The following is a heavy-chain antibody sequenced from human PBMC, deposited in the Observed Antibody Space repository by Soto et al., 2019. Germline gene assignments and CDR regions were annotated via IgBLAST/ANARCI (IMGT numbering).Heavy chain of an antibody. J-gene: IGHJ4*02. V-gene: IGHV1-69*12. CDR2: IIPIFGTA. Sequence: QVQLVQSGAEVKKPGSSVKVSCKASGGTFSSYAISWVRQAPGQGLEWMGGIIPIFGTANYAQKFQGRVTITADESTSTAYMELSSLRSEDTAVYYCARDKVQQLGYCSGGSCYTFDYWGQGTLVTVSS. CDR1: GGTFSSYA. D-gene: IGHD2-15*01. CDR3: ARDKVQQLGYCSGGSCYTFDY.